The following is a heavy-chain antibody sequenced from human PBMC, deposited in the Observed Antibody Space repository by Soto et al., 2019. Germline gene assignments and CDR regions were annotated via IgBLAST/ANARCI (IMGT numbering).Heavy chain of an antibody. J-gene: IGHJ6*01. CDR2: IIPILGIA. CDR1: GGTFSSYT. D-gene: IGHD3-3*01. CDR3: AKRDVGGYYYRMAV. Sequence: ASVKVSCKASGGTFSSYTISWVRQAPGQGLEWMGRIIPILGIANYAQKFQGRVTITADKSTSTAYMELSSLRSEDTAVYCCAKRDVGGYYYRMAVWGQGTTVTVSS. V-gene: IGHV1-69*02.